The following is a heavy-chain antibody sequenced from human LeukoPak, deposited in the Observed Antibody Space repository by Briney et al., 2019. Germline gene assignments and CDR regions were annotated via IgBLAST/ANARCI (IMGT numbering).Heavy chain of an antibody. CDR2: ISGSGGST. CDR1: GFTFSSYA. V-gene: IGHV3-23*01. D-gene: IGHD3-10*01. CDR3: ANIPDQVTMVRGVIIDTDY. J-gene: IGHJ4*02. Sequence: GGSLRLSCAASGFTFSSYAMTWVRQAPGKGLEWVSAISGSGGSTYYADSVKGRFTISRDNSKNTLYLQMNSLRAEDTAVYYCANIPDQVTMVRGVIIDTDYWGQGTLVTVSS.